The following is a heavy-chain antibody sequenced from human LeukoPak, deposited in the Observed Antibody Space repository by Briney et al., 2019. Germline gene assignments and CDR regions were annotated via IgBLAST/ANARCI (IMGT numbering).Heavy chain of an antibody. V-gene: IGHV3-30-3*01. D-gene: IGHD4-11*01. CDR1: GFTFSSYA. CDR3: ARERTDDYSNYVDWFDP. Sequence: GGSLRLSCAASGFTFSSYAMHWVRQAPGKGLEWVAVISYDGSNKYYADSVKGRFTISRDNSKNTLYLQMNSLRAEDTAVYYCARERTDDYSNYVDWFDPWGQGTLVTVSS. CDR2: ISYDGSNK. J-gene: IGHJ5*02.